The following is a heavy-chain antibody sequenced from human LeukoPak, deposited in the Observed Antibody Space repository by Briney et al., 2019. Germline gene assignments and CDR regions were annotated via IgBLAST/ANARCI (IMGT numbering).Heavy chain of an antibody. V-gene: IGHV4-38-2*02. CDR2: IYHSGST. D-gene: IGHD5-12*01. CDR3: AGFDSGYYYFDY. Sequence: PSETLSLTCTVSGYSISSGYYWGWIRQPPGKGLEWIGSIYHSGSTYYNPSLKSRDTISVDTSKNQFSLKLSSVTAADTAVYYCAGFDSGYYYFDYWGQGTLVTVSS. J-gene: IGHJ4*02. CDR1: GYSISSGYY.